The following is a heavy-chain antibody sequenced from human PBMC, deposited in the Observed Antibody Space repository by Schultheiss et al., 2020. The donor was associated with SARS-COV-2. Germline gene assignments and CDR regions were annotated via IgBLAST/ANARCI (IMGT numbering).Heavy chain of an antibody. D-gene: IGHD1-1*01. J-gene: IGHJ4*02. V-gene: IGHV3-13*01. CDR3: ARHSNWNDGRTGPLGY. CDR1: GFTFSSYD. CDR2: IGTAGDT. Sequence: GGSLRLSCAASGFTFSSYDMHWVRQATGKGLEWVSAIGTAGDTYYPDSVKGRFTISRDNSKNTLYLQMNSLRAEDTAVYYCARHSNWNDGRTGPLGYWGQGTLVTVSS.